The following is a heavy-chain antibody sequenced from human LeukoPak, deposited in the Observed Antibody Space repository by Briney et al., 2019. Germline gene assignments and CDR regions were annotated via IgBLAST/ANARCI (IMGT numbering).Heavy chain of an antibody. CDR1: GFTFSSYW. D-gene: IGHD3-3*01. J-gene: IGHJ3*01. CDR3: ARRERDVWTTIF. CDR2: ISSSSSTI. V-gene: IGHV3-48*02. Sequence: GVLRLSCAASGFTFSSYWMSWVRQAPGKGLEWVSYISSSSSTIYYADSVKGRFTISRDNAKNSLYLQMNSLRDEDTAVYYCARRERDVWTTIFWGQGTMVTVSS.